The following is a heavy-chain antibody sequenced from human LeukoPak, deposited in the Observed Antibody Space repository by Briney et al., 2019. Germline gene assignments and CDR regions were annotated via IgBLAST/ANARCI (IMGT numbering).Heavy chain of an antibody. CDR2: ISGSGGST. J-gene: IGHJ3*02. V-gene: IGHV3-23*01. Sequence: PGGSLRLSCAASGFTFSSYAMSWVRQAPGKGLEWVSAISGSGGSTYYADSVKGRFTISRDNSKNTLYLQMNSLRAEDTAVYYCASHYYGLGSYEDGTDAFDIWGQGTMVTVSS. CDR1: GFTFSSYA. CDR3: ASHYYGLGSYEDGTDAFDI. D-gene: IGHD3-10*01.